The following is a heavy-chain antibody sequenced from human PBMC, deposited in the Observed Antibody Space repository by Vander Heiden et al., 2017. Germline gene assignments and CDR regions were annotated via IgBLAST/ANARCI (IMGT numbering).Heavy chain of an antibody. Sequence: QVQLVQSGAEVKKPGSSVKVSCKASGGTFSSYAISWVRQAPGQGLEWMGGIIPIFGTANYAQKVQGRVTITADESMCTAYMELRSMRSEDTAVYCCARGTGVTAHGMDVWGQGTTVTVSS. J-gene: IGHJ6*02. CDR1: GGTFSSYA. V-gene: IGHV1-69*01. CDR3: ARGTGVTAHGMDV. CDR2: IIPIFGTA. D-gene: IGHD2-21*02.